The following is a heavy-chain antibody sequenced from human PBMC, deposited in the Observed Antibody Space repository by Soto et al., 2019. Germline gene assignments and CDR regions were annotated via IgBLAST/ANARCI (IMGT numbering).Heavy chain of an antibody. CDR1: GGTFSSYA. J-gene: IGHJ6*02. V-gene: IGHV1-69*06. CDR2: IIPIFGTA. CDR3: ARDGDSSSSDGMDV. Sequence: ASVKVSCKASGGTFSSYAISWVRQAPGQGLEWMGGIIPIFGTANYAQKFQGRVTITADKSTSTAYMELSSLRSEDTAVYYCARDGDSSSSDGMDVWGQGTTVTVSS. D-gene: IGHD6-6*01.